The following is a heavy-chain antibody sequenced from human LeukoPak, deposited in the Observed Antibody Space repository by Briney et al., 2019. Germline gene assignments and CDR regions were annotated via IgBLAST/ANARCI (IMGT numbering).Heavy chain of an antibody. D-gene: IGHD1-26*01. J-gene: IGHJ4*02. CDR3: ARGGIVGATTPDY. CDR1: GGSISSHY. Sequence: PSETLSLTCTVSGGSISSHYWSWIRQPPGKGLEWIGSIYHSGSTYYNPSLKSRVTISVDTSKNQFSLKLSSVTAADTAVYYCARGGIVGATTPDYWGQGTLVIVSS. CDR2: IYHSGST. V-gene: IGHV4-38-2*02.